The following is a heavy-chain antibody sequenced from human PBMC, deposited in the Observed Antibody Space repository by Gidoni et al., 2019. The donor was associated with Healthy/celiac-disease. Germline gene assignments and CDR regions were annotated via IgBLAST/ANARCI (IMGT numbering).Heavy chain of an antibody. V-gene: IGHV3-23*01. CDR3: AKDVIVGATDWYFDL. D-gene: IGHD1-26*01. Sequence: EVQLLESGGGLVQPGGSLRLSCAASGFTFSSYAMSWVRQAPGKGLGWVSAISGSGGRTYYADSVKGRFTISRDNSKNTLYLQMTSLRAEDTAVYYCAKDVIVGATDWYFDLWGRGTLVTVSS. J-gene: IGHJ2*01. CDR2: ISGSGGRT. CDR1: GFTFSSYA.